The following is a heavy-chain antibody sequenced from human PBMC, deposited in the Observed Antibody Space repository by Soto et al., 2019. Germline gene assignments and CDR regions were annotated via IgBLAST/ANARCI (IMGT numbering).Heavy chain of an antibody. J-gene: IGHJ6*02. CDR3: ARDQGDSGWASYGMDV. CDR2: ISAYNGNT. V-gene: IGHV1-18*01. D-gene: IGHD6-19*01. Sequence: QVQLVQSGAEVKKPGASVKVSCKASGYTFTSYGISWVRQAPGQGLEWMGWISAYNGNTNYAQKLHGRVPMTTDTSPSTASMELRSLRSDDTAVYYCARDQGDSGWASYGMDVWGQGTTVTVSS. CDR1: GYTFTSYG.